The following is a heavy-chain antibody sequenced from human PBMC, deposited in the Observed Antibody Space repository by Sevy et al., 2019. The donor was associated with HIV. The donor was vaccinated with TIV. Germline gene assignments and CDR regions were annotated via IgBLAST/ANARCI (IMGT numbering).Heavy chain of an antibody. CDR3: ARDPLISLGADLFDY. CDR1: GFTFSHYG. J-gene: IGHJ4*02. CDR2: IQYNGNNK. Sequence: GGSLRLSCVASGFTFSHYGMHWVRQAPGKGLDWVTFIQYNGNNKNYADSVKGRFTISRDNSKNTLYLQMNSLRVEDTAIYYCARDPLISLGADLFDYWGQGTLVTVSS. D-gene: IGHD7-27*01. V-gene: IGHV3-30*02.